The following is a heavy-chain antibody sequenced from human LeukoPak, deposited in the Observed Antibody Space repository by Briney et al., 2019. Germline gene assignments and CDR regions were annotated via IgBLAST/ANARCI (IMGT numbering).Heavy chain of an antibody. CDR3: ARDFDIFTGYHSYLDP. D-gene: IGHD3-9*01. Sequence: ASVKVSCKASGYTFTSYAMHWVGQAPGQRREWMGWINAGNGNTKYSQKFQGRVTITRDTSASTAYMELSSLTSEDTAVYYCARDFDIFTGYHSYLDPWGQGTLVTVSS. J-gene: IGHJ5*02. CDR1: GYTFTSYA. CDR2: INAGNGNT. V-gene: IGHV1-3*01.